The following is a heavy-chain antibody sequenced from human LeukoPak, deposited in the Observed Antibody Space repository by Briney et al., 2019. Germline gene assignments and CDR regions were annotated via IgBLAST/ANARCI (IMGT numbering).Heavy chain of an antibody. CDR3: ARFLGWNYFDY. J-gene: IGHJ4*02. D-gene: IGHD6-19*01. CDR1: GGTFSSCA. V-gene: IGHV1-69*13. CDR2: IIPIFGTA. Sequence: ASVKVSCKASGGTFSSCAISWVRQAPGQGLEWMGGIIPIFGTANYAQKFQGRVTITADESTSTAYMELSSPRSEDTAVYYCARFLGWNYFDYWGQGTLVTVSS.